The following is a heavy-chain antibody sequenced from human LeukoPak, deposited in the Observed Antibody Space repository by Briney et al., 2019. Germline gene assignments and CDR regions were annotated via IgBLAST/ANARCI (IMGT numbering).Heavy chain of an antibody. CDR2: IYSGGNT. D-gene: IGHD1-26*01. V-gene: IGHV3-53*01. CDR1: GFTVSSNY. Sequence: PGGSLRLSCAASGFTVSSNYMSWVRQAPGKGLEWVSVIYSGGNTYYADSVKGRFTISRDKSKNTLYLQMNSLRAEDTAVYYCAKGSINSGSYEGWGQGTLVTASS. J-gene: IGHJ4*02. CDR3: AKGSINSGSYEG.